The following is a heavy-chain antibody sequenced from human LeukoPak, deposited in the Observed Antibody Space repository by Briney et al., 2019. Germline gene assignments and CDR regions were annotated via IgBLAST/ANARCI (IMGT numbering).Heavy chain of an antibody. CDR1: GGSISSYY. CDR2: IYTSGST. V-gene: IGHV4-4*07. J-gene: IGHJ2*01. CDR3: ASPLGYCSGGSCPSGSFDL. D-gene: IGHD2-15*01. Sequence: PSETLSLTCTVSGGSISSYYWSWIRQPAGKGLEWIGRIYTSGSTNYNPSLKSRVTMSVDTSKNQFSLKLSSVTAADTAVYYCASPLGYCSGGSCPSGSFDLWGRGTLVTVSS.